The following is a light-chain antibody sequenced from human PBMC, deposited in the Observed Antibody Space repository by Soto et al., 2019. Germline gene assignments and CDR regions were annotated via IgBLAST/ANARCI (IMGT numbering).Light chain of an antibody. Sequence: EIAMTQSPAALSVSPGERATLSCRASQSVDSNLAWYQQKPGQAPRLLIYGASTRATGIPARFSGGGSGTEFTLTISSLQSEDFAVYYCQKYNNWPPVTFGQGTKVDIK. J-gene: IGKJ2*01. CDR2: GAS. CDR3: QKYNNWPPVT. CDR1: QSVDSN. V-gene: IGKV3-15*01.